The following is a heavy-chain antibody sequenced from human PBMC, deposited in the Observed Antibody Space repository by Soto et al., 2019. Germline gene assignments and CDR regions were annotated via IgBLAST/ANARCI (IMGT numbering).Heavy chain of an antibody. CDR3: ARQGGAWYYGMDV. V-gene: IGHV5-10-1*01. CDR2: IDPSDSQT. CDR1: GYSFAGYW. D-gene: IGHD1-26*01. Sequence: PGESLKISCKGSGYSFAGYWITWVRQKPGKGLEWMGRIDPSDSQTYYSPSFRGHVTISVTKSITTVFLQWSSLRASDTAMYYCARQGGAWYYGMDVWGQGTTVTISS. J-gene: IGHJ6*02.